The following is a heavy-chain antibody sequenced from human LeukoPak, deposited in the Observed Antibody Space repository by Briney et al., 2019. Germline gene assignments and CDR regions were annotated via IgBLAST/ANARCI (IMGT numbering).Heavy chain of an antibody. D-gene: IGHD3-3*01. J-gene: IGHJ4*02. V-gene: IGHV1-18*01. CDR3: ARGSGLIGWYYFDY. CDR2: ISAYNGNT. CDR1: GYTFTSYG. Sequence: ASVKVSCKASGYTFTSYGISWVRQAPGQGLEWMGWISAYNGNTNYAQKLQGRVTMTTNTSTSTAYMELRSLRSDDTAVYYCARGSGLIGWYYFDYWGQGTLVTVSS.